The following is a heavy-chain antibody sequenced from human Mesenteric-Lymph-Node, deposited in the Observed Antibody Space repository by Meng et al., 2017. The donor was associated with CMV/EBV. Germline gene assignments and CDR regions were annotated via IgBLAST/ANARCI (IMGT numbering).Heavy chain of an antibody. CDR2: IYYSGST. Sequence: SETLSLTCTVSDGSISSSRYYWGWIRQPPGKGLEWIGSIYYSGSTYYNPSLKSRVTISVDTPKNQFSLKLSSVTAADTAVYYCARGGVLWCPLNWGQGTLVTVSS. D-gene: IGHD2-21*01. CDR1: DGSISSSRYY. V-gene: IGHV4-39*07. CDR3: ARGGVLWCPLN. J-gene: IGHJ1*01.